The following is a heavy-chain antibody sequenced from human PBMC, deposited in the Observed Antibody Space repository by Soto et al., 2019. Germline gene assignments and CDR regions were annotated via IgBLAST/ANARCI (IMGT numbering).Heavy chain of an antibody. V-gene: IGHV3-73*02. CDR2: IRSKANNYAT. J-gene: IGHJ6*02. CDR1: GFTFSGSA. CDR3: TSRFGGQGLVKDYYGMDV. Sequence: EVQLVESGGGLVQPGGSLKLSCAASGFTFSGSAMHWVRQASEKGLEWVGRIRSKANNYATAYAASVKGRFTISRDDSKNTTYLQMNNLKTEDTAVYYCTSRFGGQGLVKDYYGMDVWGQGTTVTVSS. D-gene: IGHD6-19*01.